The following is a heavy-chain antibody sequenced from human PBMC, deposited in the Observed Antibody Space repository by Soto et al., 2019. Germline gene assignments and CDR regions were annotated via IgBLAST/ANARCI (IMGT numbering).Heavy chain of an antibody. V-gene: IGHV4-4*07. D-gene: IGHD2-2*01. CDR1: GGSISTYY. J-gene: IGHJ4*02. Sequence: LPLTCTVSGGSISTYYWSWIRQPAGKGLEWIGRIYASGSTNYNPSLKSRVTMSVATSKNQFSLKLSSVTAADTAVYYCARGGMVIIPTATAFDYWGQGTLVTVSS. CDR2: IYASGST. CDR3: ARGGMVIIPTATAFDY.